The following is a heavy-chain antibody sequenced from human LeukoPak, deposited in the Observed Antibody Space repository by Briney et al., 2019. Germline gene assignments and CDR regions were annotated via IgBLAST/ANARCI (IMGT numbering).Heavy chain of an antibody. J-gene: IGHJ4*02. CDR2: ISSSGSTI. CDR3: ARRGYCSSTSCFDY. CDR1: GFTFSGYY. V-gene: IGHV3-11*04. D-gene: IGHD2-2*01. Sequence: GGSLRLSCAASGFTFSGYYTSWIRQAPGKGLEWVSYISSSGSTIYYADSVKGRFTISRDNAKNSLYLQMNSLRAEDTAVYYCARRGYCSSTSCFDYWGQGTLVTVSS.